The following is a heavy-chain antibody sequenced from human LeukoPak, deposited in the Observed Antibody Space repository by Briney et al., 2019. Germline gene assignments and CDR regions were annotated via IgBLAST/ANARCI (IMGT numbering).Heavy chain of an antibody. CDR3: ATASPYCSSTSRYGPYYYYYYMDV. CDR1: GGTFSSYA. V-gene: IGHV1-69*06. J-gene: IGHJ6*03. CDR2: IIPIFGTA. Sequence: ASVKVSCKASGGTFSSYAISWVRQAPGQGLEWMGGIIPIFGTANYAQKFQGRVTITADKSTSTAYMELSSLRSEDTAVYYCATASPYCSSTSRYGPYYYYYYMDVWGKGTTVTVSS. D-gene: IGHD2-2*01.